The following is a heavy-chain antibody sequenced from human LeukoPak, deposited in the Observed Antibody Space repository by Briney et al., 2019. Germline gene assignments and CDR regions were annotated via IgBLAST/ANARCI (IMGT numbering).Heavy chain of an antibody. CDR3: ARSSSGYLRYYFDY. CDR1: GFTFSSYE. J-gene: IGHJ4*02. V-gene: IGHV4-38-2*01. CDR2: IYHSGRT. Sequence: GSLRLSCAASGFTFSSYEMNWVRQAPGKGLEWIGSIYHSGRTYYNPSLKSRVTISLDTSKNQFSLKLSSVTAADTAVYYCARSSSGYLRYYFDYWGQGTLVTVSS. D-gene: IGHD3-22*01.